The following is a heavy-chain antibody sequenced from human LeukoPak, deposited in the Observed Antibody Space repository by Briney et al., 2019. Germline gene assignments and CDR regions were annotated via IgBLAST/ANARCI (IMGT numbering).Heavy chain of an antibody. V-gene: IGHV1-2*02. J-gene: IGHJ4*02. CDR2: INPNSGGT. CDR3: TRRVYYYDSSGYYFDY. CDR1: GYTFTGYY. D-gene: IGHD3-22*01. Sequence: ASVKVFCKASGYTFTGYYMYWVRQAPGQGLEWMGWINPNSGGTNNAQKFQGRVTMTRDTSISTAYMELSRLRSDDTAVFYCTRRVYYYDSSGYYFDYWGQGTLVTVSS.